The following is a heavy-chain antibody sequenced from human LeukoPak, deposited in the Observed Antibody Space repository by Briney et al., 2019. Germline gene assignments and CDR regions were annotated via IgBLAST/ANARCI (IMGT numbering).Heavy chain of an antibody. V-gene: IGHV3-21*01. CDR2: ISSTSSYI. D-gene: IGHD3-9*01. CDR3: ARPLTSGYDILTGYSKVGMDV. J-gene: IGHJ6*02. Sequence: SGGSLRLSCAASGFTFSSYSMNWVRQAPGKGLEWVSSISSTSSYIYYADSVKGRFTIPRDNAKNSLYLQMNSLRAEDTAVYYCARPLTSGYDILTGYSKVGMDVWGQGTTVTVSS. CDR1: GFTFSSYS.